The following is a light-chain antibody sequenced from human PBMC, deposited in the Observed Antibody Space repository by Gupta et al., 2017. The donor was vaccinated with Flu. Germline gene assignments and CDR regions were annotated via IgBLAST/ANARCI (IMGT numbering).Light chain of an antibody. Sequence: GQTVRITCQVHSLKSYYTSRYQQKPDQAPVIVIYGISSRASGIPDRFSGSRLGHTASLTITGAQAEVEAEYSCTARDSRGKRLLFGGGTKRTVL. CDR3: TARDSRGKRLL. CDR1: SLKSYY. J-gene: IGLJ3*02. V-gene: IGLV3-19*01. CDR2: GIS.